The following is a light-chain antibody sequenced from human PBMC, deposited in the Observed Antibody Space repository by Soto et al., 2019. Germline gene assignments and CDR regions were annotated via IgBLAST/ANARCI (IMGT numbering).Light chain of an antibody. Sequence: QSVLTQPPSASGTPGQRVTISCSGSSSNIGSYTVNWYQQLPGVAPKLLIYNNNQRPSGVPDRFSGSKSGTSASLAISGLQSEDEADYHCATWDDSLTGFVFGPGTKLTVL. CDR3: ATWDDSLTGFV. V-gene: IGLV1-44*01. CDR1: SSNIGSYT. CDR2: NNN. J-gene: IGLJ1*01.